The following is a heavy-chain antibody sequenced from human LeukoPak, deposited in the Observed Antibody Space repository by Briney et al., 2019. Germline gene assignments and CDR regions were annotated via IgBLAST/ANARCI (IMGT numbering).Heavy chain of an antibody. CDR1: GYTLTELS. CDR2: FDPEDGET. V-gene: IGHV1-24*01. J-gene: IGHJ4*02. CDR3: ARLGYSYGYRGADFDY. D-gene: IGHD5-18*01. Sequence: ASVKVSCNVSGYTLTELSMHWVRQAPGKGLEWMGGFDPEDGETIYAQKFQGRVTMTEDTSTDTAYMELSSLRSEDTAVYYCARLGYSYGYRGADFDYWGQGTLVTVSS.